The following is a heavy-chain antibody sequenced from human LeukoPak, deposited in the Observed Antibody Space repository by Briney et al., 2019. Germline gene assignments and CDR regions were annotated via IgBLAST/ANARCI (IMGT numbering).Heavy chain of an antibody. CDR1: GYTFTNYW. J-gene: IGHJ4*02. CDR2: IYPGDSDT. Sequence: GESLNISCKGSGYTFTNYWIGWVRQMPGKGLECMGIIYPGDSDTRYSPSFQGQVTISVDKSINTAILPWSSLQASDSAMYYCARAGYSNRWDGVDYWGQGTLVTVSS. V-gene: IGHV5-51*01. D-gene: IGHD2/OR15-2a*01. CDR3: ARAGYSNRWDGVDY.